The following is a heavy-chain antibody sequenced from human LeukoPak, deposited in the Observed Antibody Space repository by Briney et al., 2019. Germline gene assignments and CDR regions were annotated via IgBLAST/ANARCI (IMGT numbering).Heavy chain of an antibody. J-gene: IGHJ4*02. CDR3: ARVARYYDSLGFDY. CDR2: INAGNGNT. D-gene: IGHD3-22*01. Sequence: ASVKVTCKASGYTFTSYAMHWVRQAPGQRLEWMGWINAGNGNTKYSQKFQGRVTITRDTSASTAYMELSSLRSEDTAVYYCARVARYYDSLGFDYWGQGTLVTVSS. V-gene: IGHV1-3*01. CDR1: GYTFTSYA.